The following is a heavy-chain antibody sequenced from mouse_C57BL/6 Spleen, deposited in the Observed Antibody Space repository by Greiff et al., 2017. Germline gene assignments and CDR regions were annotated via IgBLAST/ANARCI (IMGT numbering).Heavy chain of an antibody. Sequence: EVQGVESGGGLVQPGGSLSLSCAASGFTFTDYYMSWVRQPPGKALEWLGFIRNKANGYTTEYSASVKGRFTISRDNSQSILYLQMNALRAEDSATYYCARCGVVAKEDYWGQGTSVTVSS. CDR1: GFTFTDYY. J-gene: IGHJ4*01. CDR3: ARCGVVAKEDY. V-gene: IGHV7-3*01. D-gene: IGHD1-1*01. CDR2: IRNKANGYTT.